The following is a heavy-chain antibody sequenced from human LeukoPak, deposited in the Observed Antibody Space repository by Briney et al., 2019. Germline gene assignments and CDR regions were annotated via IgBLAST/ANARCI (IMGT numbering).Heavy chain of an antibody. CDR1: GGSFSGYY. Sequence: SETLSLTCAVYGGSFSGYYWSWIRQPPGKGLEWIGEINHSGSTNYNPSLKSRVTISVDTSKNQFSLKLNSVTAADTAVYYCARGGDRSFDYWGQGTLVTVSS. V-gene: IGHV4-34*01. CDR3: ARGGDRSFDY. D-gene: IGHD3-10*01. J-gene: IGHJ4*02. CDR2: INHSGST.